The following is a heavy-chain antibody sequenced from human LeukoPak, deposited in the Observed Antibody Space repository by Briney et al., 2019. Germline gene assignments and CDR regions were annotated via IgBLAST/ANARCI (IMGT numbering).Heavy chain of an antibody. CDR3: AKDLGDGDGYDY. V-gene: IGHV3-23*01. CDR1: GFTFSSYA. CDR2: ISGSGGSI. J-gene: IGHJ4*02. D-gene: IGHD5-24*01. Sequence: GGSLRLSCAASGFTFSSYAMSWVRQASGKGLEWVSAISGSGGSIYYADSVKGRFTISRDNSKNTLYLQMNSLRAEDTAVYYCAKDLGDGDGYDYWGQGTLVTVSS.